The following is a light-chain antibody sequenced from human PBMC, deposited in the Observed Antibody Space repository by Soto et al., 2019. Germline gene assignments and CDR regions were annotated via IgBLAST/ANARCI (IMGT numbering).Light chain of an antibody. CDR2: AAS. V-gene: IGKV1-39*01. CDR3: KQSRSFPLT. Sequence: DIQMTQSPSSLSASVGDRFAITCRPSQSIDNFLNWYQQKPGEAPKVLIYAASNLRSGVPSRFSGSGSGADFSLTISSLQPEDVATYYCKQSRSFPLTFGGGTKVDI. CDR1: QSIDNF. J-gene: IGKJ4*01.